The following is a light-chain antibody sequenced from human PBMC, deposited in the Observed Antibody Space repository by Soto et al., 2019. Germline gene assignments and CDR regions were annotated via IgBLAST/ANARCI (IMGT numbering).Light chain of an antibody. CDR2: ETS. CDR3: QQYNSYSQT. V-gene: IGKV1-33*01. Sequence: DIQMTQSPSSLSASVGDRVIITCQASQDIKKYLNWYQQKPGKAPKLLIYETSNLETGVPSRFSGSGSGTEFTLTISSLQPDDFATYYCQQYNSYSQTFGQGTKVDIK. CDR1: QDIKKY. J-gene: IGKJ1*01.